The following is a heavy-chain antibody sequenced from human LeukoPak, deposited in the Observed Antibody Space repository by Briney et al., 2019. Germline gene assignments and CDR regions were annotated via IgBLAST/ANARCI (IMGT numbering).Heavy chain of an antibody. D-gene: IGHD3-22*01. Sequence: PGGSLRLSCAASGFTFDDYAMHWVRQAPGKGLEWVSGISWNSGSIGYADSVKGRFTISRDNAKNSLYLQMNSLRAEDTALYYCAKAIHYYDSSGSPGGMPGPDAFDIWGQGTMVTVSS. CDR3: AKAIHYYDSSGSPGGMPGPDAFDI. CDR1: GFTFDDYA. V-gene: IGHV3-9*01. J-gene: IGHJ3*02. CDR2: ISWNSGSI.